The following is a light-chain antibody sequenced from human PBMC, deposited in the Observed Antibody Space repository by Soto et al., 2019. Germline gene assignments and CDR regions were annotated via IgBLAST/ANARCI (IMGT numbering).Light chain of an antibody. CDR1: QDINNY. CDR3: QQYDNLPLT. V-gene: IGKV1-33*01. CDR2: DAS. J-gene: IGKJ4*01. Sequence: DIQMTQSPSTLSASLGDRVTITCQASQDINNYLNWYQQKSGKAPKLLIYDASDLETGVPSRFSGSGSGTDFTFTISSLQPEDIATYYCQQYDNLPLTFGGGTKV.